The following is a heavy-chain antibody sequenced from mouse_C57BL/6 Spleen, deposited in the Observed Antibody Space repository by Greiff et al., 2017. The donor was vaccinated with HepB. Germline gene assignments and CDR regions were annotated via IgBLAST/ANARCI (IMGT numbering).Heavy chain of an antibody. Sequence: EVKLMESGGGLVKPGGSLKLSCAASGFTFSDYGMHWVRQAPEKGLEWVAYISSGSSTIYYADTVKGRFTISRDNAKNTLFLQMTSLRSEDTAMYYCARGDYGSKDWYFDVWGTGTTVTVSS. D-gene: IGHD1-1*01. CDR2: ISSGSSTI. CDR1: GFTFSDYG. V-gene: IGHV5-17*01. CDR3: ARGDYGSKDWYFDV. J-gene: IGHJ1*03.